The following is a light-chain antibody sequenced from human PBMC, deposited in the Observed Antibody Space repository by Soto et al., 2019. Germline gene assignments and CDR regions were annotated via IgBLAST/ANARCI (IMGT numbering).Light chain of an antibody. CDR1: SSDFGGYYS. CDR3: SSYTSSNTYV. CDR2: NVI. Sequence: QSVLTQPASVSGSPGQSIAISCTGTSSDFGGYYSVSWYQQHPGKAPKLMIYNVINRPSGVSDRFSGSKSGNTASLTISGLQAEDEADYYCSSYTSSNTYVFGTGTKVTVL. V-gene: IGLV2-14*03. J-gene: IGLJ1*01.